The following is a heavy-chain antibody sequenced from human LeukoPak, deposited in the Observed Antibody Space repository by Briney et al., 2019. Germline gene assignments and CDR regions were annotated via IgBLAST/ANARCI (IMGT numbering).Heavy chain of an antibody. CDR2: INHSGST. V-gene: IGHV4-34*01. CDR1: GGSFSGYY. D-gene: IGHD3-22*01. CDR3: ARVPSYDSSGYYLDY. J-gene: IGHJ4*02. Sequence: SETPSLSCAVYGGSFSGYYWSWIRQPPGKGLEWIGEINHSGSTNYNPSLKSRVTISVDTSKNQFSLKLSSVTAADTAVYYCARVPSYDSSGYYLDYWGEGTLVTVSS.